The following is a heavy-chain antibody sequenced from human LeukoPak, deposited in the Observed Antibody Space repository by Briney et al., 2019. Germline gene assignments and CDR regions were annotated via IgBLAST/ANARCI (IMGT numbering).Heavy chain of an antibody. Sequence: ASVKVSCKASGYTFTSYDINWVRQATGQGLEWMGWMNPNSGNTGYAQKFQGRVTMTRNTSISTAYMELSSLRSEDTAVYYCASMSWYVRGMDVWGQGTTVTVSS. CDR1: GYTFTSYD. J-gene: IGHJ6*02. CDR3: ASMSWYVRGMDV. D-gene: IGHD6-13*01. V-gene: IGHV1-8*01. CDR2: MNPNSGNT.